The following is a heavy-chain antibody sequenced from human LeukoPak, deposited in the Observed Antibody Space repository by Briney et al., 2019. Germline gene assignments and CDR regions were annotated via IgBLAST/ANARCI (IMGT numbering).Heavy chain of an antibody. J-gene: IGHJ4*02. CDR2: ISGSGGST. V-gene: IGHV3-23*01. CDR1: GFTFSSHA. D-gene: IGHD1-26*01. Sequence: PGGSLRLSSAASGFTFSSHAMSWVRQAPGKVLEWVSGISGSGGSTYYADSVKGRFTISRDNSKNTLYLQMNSLRAEDTAVYYCAKLVRGPFLFDYWGQRTLVTVSS. CDR3: AKLVRGPFLFDY.